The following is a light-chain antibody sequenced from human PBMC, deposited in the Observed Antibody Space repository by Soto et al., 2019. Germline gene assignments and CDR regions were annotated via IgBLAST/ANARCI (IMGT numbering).Light chain of an antibody. Sequence: VLTQSPVTLSLSPGDTASLSSRASLSCRRLLAWYQQKPGPAPRLLIYDAYNRATGIPPRFSGSGSGTDFTLTISSLEPEDFAVYYCQQRHRWPLTFGQGTRVEIK. J-gene: IGKJ5*01. CDR3: QQRHRWPLT. CDR2: DAY. CDR1: LSCRRL. V-gene: IGKV3-11*01.